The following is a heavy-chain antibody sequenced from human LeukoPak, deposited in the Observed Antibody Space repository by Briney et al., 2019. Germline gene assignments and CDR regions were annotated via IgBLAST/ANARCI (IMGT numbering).Heavy chain of an antibody. J-gene: IGHJ5*02. V-gene: IGHV4-4*07. Sequence: SETLSLTCTVSGGSISSYYWSWTRQPAGKGLEWIGRIYTSGSTNYNPSLKSRVTMSVDTSKNQFSLQLTSVTAADTAVYYCARDRPAIAATGKWFDPWGQGTLVTVFS. CDR2: IYTSGST. CDR3: ARDRPAIAATGKWFDP. CDR1: GGSISSYY. D-gene: IGHD6-13*01.